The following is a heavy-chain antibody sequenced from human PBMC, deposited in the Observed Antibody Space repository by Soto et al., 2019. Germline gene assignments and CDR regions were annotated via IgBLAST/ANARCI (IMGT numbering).Heavy chain of an antibody. CDR2: IYYSGST. CDR1: GGSISSSSYY. J-gene: IGHJ4*02. CDR3: ARPYGGNYYFDY. Sequence: LSLTCTVSGGSISSSSYYWGWIRQPPGKGLEWIGSIYYSGSTYYNPSLKSRVTISVDTSKNQFSLKLSSVTAADTAVYYCARPYGGNYYFDYWGQGTLVTVSS. D-gene: IGHD2-21*02. V-gene: IGHV4-39*01.